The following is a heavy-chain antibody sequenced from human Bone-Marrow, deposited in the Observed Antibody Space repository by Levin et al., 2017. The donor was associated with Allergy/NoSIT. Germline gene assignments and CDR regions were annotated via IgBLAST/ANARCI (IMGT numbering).Heavy chain of an antibody. CDR1: GFTFDDYA. D-gene: IGHD3-22*01. Sequence: GGSLRLSCAASGFTFDDYAMHWVRQAPGKGLEWVSGISWNSGSIGYADSVKGRFTISRDNAKNSLYLQMNSLRAEDTALYYCAKDSRRYYDSSGYPHSWSQGTLVTVSS. CDR3: AKDSRRYYDSSGYPHS. V-gene: IGHV3-9*01. J-gene: IGHJ4*02. CDR2: ISWNSGSI.